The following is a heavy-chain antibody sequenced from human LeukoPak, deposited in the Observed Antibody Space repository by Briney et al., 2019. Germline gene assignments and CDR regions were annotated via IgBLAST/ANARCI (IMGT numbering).Heavy chain of an antibody. CDR1: GYSISSGYY. V-gene: IGHV4-38-2*02. Sequence: SETLSLTCTVSGYSISSGYYWGWIRQPPGKGLEWIGSIYHSGSTFYNPSLKSRVTISVDTSKNQFSLKLNSVTAADTAFYYCARNGYYYDNSGHFGYWGQGTLVTVSS. CDR3: ARNGYYYDNSGHFGY. J-gene: IGHJ4*02. D-gene: IGHD3-22*01. CDR2: IYHSGST.